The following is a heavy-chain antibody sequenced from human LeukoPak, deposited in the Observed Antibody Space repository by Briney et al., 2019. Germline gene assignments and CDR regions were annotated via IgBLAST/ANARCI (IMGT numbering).Heavy chain of an antibody. J-gene: IGHJ5*02. Sequence: SETLSLTCTVSGGSISSYYWSWIRQPAGKGLEWIGRIYTSGSTNYNPSLKSRVTISVDTSKNQFSLKLSSVTAADTAVYYCARHDATPYRHVWFGELSRGNWFDPWGQGTLVTVSS. CDR3: ARHDATPYRHVWFGELSRGNWFDP. CDR2: IYTSGST. V-gene: IGHV4-4*07. CDR1: GGSISSYY. D-gene: IGHD3-10*01.